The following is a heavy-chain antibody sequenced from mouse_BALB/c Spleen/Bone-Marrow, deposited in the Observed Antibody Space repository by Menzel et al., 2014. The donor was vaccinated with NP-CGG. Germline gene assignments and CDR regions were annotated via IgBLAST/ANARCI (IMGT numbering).Heavy chain of an antibody. V-gene: IGHV7-3*02. Sequence: EVKLMESGGGSVQPGGSLRLSCATSGFTFTDYYMSWVRQPPGKALEWLGFIRNKAKGYTTEYSASVKGRFTISRDNSQRILYLQMSTLRPEDSATYYCARDENVGIYWYFDVWGAGTTVIVSS. J-gene: IGHJ1*01. CDR3: ARDENVGIYWYFDV. CDR2: IRNKAKGYTT. CDR1: GFTFTDYY.